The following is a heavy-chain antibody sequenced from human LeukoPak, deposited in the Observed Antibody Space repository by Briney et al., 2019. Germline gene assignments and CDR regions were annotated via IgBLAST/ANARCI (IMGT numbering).Heavy chain of an antibody. Sequence: ASVKVSCKASGYTFTGYYMHWVRQAPGQGLEWMGWINPNSGGTNYAQKFQGRVTVTRDTSISTAYMELSRLRSDDTAVYYCARLHPGIAAAGKEGFDYWGQATLVTVSS. CDR3: ARLHPGIAAAGKEGFDY. J-gene: IGHJ4*02. V-gene: IGHV1-2*02. CDR2: INPNSGGT. CDR1: GYTFTGYY. D-gene: IGHD6-13*01.